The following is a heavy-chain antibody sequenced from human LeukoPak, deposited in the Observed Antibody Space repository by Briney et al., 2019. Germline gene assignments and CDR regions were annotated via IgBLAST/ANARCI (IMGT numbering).Heavy chain of an antibody. V-gene: IGHV3-23*01. Sequence: PGGSLRLSCAASGFTFSSYGMSWVRQAPGKGLEWVSAISGSGGSTYYADSVKGRFTISRDNSKNTLYLQMNSLRAEDTAVYYCIANPYSGSYWLDGFDIWGQGTMVTVSS. CDR1: GFTFSSYG. CDR3: IANPYSGSYWLDGFDI. J-gene: IGHJ3*02. CDR2: ISGSGGST. D-gene: IGHD3-10*01.